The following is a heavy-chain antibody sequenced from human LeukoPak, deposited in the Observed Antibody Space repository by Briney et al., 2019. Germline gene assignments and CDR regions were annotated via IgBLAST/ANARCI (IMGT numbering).Heavy chain of an antibody. Sequence: GGSLRLSCAASGFTFSSYSMNWVRQAPGKGLEWVSYISSSSSSTIYYADSVKGRFTISRDNAKNSLYLQMNSLRAEDTAVYYCARLHETDSVLMVYASDSGLDYWGHGTLVTVSS. CDR3: ARLHETDSVLMVYASDSGLDY. CDR2: ISSSSSSTI. V-gene: IGHV3-48*01. CDR1: GFTFSSYS. J-gene: IGHJ4*01. D-gene: IGHD2-8*01.